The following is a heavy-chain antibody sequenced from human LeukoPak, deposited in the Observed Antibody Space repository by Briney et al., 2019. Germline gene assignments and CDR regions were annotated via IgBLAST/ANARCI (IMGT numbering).Heavy chain of an antibody. CDR1: GFTVSSNY. V-gene: IGHV3-53*01. Sequence: PGGSLRLSCAASGFTVSSNYMSWVRQAPGKGLEWVSVIYSGGSTYYADSVKGRFTISRDNSKNTLYLQMNSLRAEDTAVYYCARDNSYGSTPLVSGRDVWGKGTTVTVSS. CDR3: ARDNSYGSTPLVSGRDV. J-gene: IGHJ6*04. CDR2: IYSGGST. D-gene: IGHD5-18*01.